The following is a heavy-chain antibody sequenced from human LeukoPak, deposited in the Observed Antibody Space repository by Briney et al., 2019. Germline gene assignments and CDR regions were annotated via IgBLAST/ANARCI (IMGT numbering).Heavy chain of an antibody. V-gene: IGHV5-10-1*01. CDR1: GYSFTNYW. CDR3: ARHVTILVAGE. J-gene: IGHJ4*02. CDR2: IDPSDSYT. Sequence: GGSLRISCRGSGYSFTNYWITWVRQMPGKGLEWMGEIDPSDSYTNYSPSFQGHVTISADKSISTAYLQWSSLKASDTAMYYCARHVTILVAGEWGRGTLVTVSS. D-gene: IGHD3-22*01.